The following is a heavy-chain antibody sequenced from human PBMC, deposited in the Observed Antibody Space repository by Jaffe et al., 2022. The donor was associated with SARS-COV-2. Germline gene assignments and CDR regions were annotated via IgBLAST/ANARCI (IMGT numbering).Heavy chain of an antibody. CDR3: VRQQPYHLVGPFDT. CDR2: IWYDGSNT. Sequence: QVHLVESGGRVVQPGKSLRLSCVASGFSFSNFGMHWVRQAPGKGLEWVAFIWYDGSNTFYPDSVRGRFTLSRDNSNNTVYLEMNSLRAEDTAVYYCVRQQPYHLVGPFDTWGQGTMVTVS. CDR1: GFSFSNFG. D-gene: IGHD6-13*01. V-gene: IGHV3-33*01. J-gene: IGHJ3*02.